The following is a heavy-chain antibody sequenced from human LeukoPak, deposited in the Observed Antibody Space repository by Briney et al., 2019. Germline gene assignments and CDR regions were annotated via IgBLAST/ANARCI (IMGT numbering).Heavy chain of an antibody. V-gene: IGHV4-39*02. CDR3: ARNRYYYGSRNYGVPTWFDP. Sequence: PSETLSLTCSVSGVSISSGSNYWGWIRQPPGKTLEWIGSIYSSGSTYYNPSLKSRVIILFDTSKNHFSLKLSSVTAADTAVYYCARNRYYYGSRNYGVPTWFDPWGQGTLVTVSS. D-gene: IGHD3-10*01. CDR2: IYSSGST. CDR1: GVSISSGSNY. J-gene: IGHJ5*02.